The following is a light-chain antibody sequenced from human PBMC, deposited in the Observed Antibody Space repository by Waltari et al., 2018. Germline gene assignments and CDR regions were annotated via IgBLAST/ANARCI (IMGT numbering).Light chain of an antibody. V-gene: IGLV2-14*01. Sequence: QSALTQPASVSGSPGQSITISCAGTSSDVGGYNYVSWFQQHPGKAPKLMIYDVTKRSSGVSNRFAGSKSGNTASLTISGLQAEDEADYYCSSYTSSVTWVFGGGTKLTVL. CDR3: SSYTSSVTWV. CDR1: SSDVGGYNY. CDR2: DVT. J-gene: IGLJ3*02.